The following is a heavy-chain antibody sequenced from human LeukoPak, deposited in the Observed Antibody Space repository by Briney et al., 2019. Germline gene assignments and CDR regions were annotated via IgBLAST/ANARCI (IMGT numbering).Heavy chain of an antibody. J-gene: IGHJ6*02. CDR1: GFTFDDYA. CDR2: ISWNSGSI. V-gene: IGHV3-9*01. D-gene: IGHD2-21*01. CDR3: AKDLVPHYYYGMDV. Sequence: GGSLRLSCAASGFTFDDYAMHWVRQAPGKGLEWVSGISWNSGSIGYADSVKGRFTISRDNAKNSLYLQMNSLRAEDTAVYYCAKDLVPHYYYGMDVWGQGTTVTVSS.